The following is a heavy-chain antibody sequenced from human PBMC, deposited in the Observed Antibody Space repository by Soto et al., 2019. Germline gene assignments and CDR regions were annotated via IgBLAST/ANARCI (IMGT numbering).Heavy chain of an antibody. D-gene: IGHD6-19*01. J-gene: IGHJ4*02. Sequence: APVKVSCKASGYTFTIYYMHWLRQAPGQGLEWMGIINPSGGSTSYAQKFQGRVTVTRDRSTSTVYMELNSLRSEDTAVYYCARAAAGTKSHIDYWGQGTLVTVSS. CDR1: GYTFTIYY. CDR2: INPSGGST. V-gene: IGHV1-46*03. CDR3: ARAAAGTKSHIDY.